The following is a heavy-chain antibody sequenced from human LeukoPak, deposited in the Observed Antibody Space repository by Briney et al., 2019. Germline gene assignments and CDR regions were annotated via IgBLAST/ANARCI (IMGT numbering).Heavy chain of an antibody. Sequence: GGSLRLSCAASGFTFSSYWMSWVRQAPGKGLEWVANIKQDGSEKYYVDSVKGRFTISRDNAKNSLYLQMNSLRAEDTAVYYCARDRPRGGDYSYFDYWGQGTLVTVSS. D-gene: IGHD3-10*01. CDR2: IKQDGSEK. CDR1: GFTFSSYW. V-gene: IGHV3-7*01. CDR3: ARDRPRGGDYSYFDY. J-gene: IGHJ4*02.